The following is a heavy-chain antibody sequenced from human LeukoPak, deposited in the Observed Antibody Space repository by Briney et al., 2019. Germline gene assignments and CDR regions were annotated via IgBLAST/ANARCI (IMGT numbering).Heavy chain of an antibody. CDR3: ARGRWYCSGGSCYYFDY. CDR1: GFTFSSYG. V-gene: IGHV3-30*02. J-gene: IGHJ4*02. D-gene: IGHD2-15*01. Sequence: GALRLSCAASGFTFSSYGMHWVRQAPGKGLEWVAFVHYGGSNKYYADSVRGRFIISRDNAKNSLYLQMNSLRAEDTAVYYCARGRWYCSGGSCYYFDYWGQGTLVTVSS. CDR2: VHYGGSNK.